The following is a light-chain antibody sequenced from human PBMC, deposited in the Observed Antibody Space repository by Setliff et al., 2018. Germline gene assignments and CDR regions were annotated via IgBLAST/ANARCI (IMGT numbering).Light chain of an antibody. CDR2: EVN. CDR1: SCDVGGYGY. J-gene: IGLJ1*01. Sequence: QSALAQPPSASGFPGQSVTISCTGSSCDVGGYGYVSWYQQHPGKVPKLMIYEVNRRPSGVPDRFSGSKSGNTASLTVSGLQAEDEADYYCSAYAGSNNWGVFGTGTKVAVL. V-gene: IGLV2-8*01. CDR3: SAYAGSNNWGV.